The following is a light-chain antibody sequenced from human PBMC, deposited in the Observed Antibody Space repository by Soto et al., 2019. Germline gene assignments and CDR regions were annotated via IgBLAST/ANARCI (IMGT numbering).Light chain of an antibody. CDR1: QSVSSN. V-gene: IGKV3-11*01. Sequence: EIVLTQSPATLSLSPGERATLSCRASQSVSSNLAWYQQRPGQAPRLLIYDASNRATGIPPRFSGSGSGTDFTLSISSLEPDDLAVYYCQQRSNWPLTFGRGAKVEF. CDR2: DAS. CDR3: QQRSNWPLT. J-gene: IGKJ1*01.